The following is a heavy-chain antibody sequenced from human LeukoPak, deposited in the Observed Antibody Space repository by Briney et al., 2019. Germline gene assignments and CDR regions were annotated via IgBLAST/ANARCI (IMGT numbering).Heavy chain of an antibody. J-gene: IGHJ4*02. CDR1: GGIFSSYT. CDR3: ARDDADSAYADGDY. V-gene: IGHV1-69*04. Sequence: SVKVSCKASGGIFSSYTISWVRQAPGQGLEWMGRIIPLLGIANYAQKFQGGVTIIADKSTSTAYMELSSLRSEDTAVYYCARDDADSAYADGDYWGQGTLVTVSS. D-gene: IGHD5-12*01. CDR2: IIPLLGIA.